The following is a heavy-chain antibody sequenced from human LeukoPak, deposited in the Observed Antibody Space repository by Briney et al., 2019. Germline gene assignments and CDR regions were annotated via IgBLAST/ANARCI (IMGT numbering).Heavy chain of an antibody. CDR3: AKVMYRSTWNPFEY. V-gene: IGHV3-21*01. J-gene: IGHJ4*02. D-gene: IGHD6-13*01. CDR1: GFTFSSYS. CDR2: ISSSSSYI. Sequence: GGSLRLSCAASGFTFSSYSMNWVRQAPGKGLEWVSSISSSSSYIYYADSVKGRFTISRDNAKNSLYLEINSLRHEDTAVYYCAKVMYRSTWNPFEYWGQGTLVTVSS.